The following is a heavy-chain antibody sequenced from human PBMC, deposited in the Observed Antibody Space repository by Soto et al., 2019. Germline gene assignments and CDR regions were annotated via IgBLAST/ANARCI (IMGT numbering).Heavy chain of an antibody. CDR2: INAGNGNT. J-gene: IGHJ4*02. CDR1: GYTFTSYA. Sequence: GASVKVSCKASGYTFTSYAMHWVLQAPGQRLEWMGWINAGNGNTKYSQKFQGRVTITRDTSASTAYMELSSLRSEDTAVYYCARERDSSGYYQGFDYWGQGTLVTVSS. CDR3: ARERDSSGYYQGFDY. V-gene: IGHV1-3*01. D-gene: IGHD3-22*01.